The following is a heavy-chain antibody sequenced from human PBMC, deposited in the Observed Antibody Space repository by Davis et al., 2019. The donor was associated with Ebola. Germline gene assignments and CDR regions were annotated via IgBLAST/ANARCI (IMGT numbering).Heavy chain of an antibody. D-gene: IGHD1-26*01. CDR3: ADLRGAYSNYFHY. CDR1: GFSFSRTD. Sequence: PGGSLRLSCAVSGFSFSRTDMNWFRQAPGRGPEWVSNINGGGGDTYYADSVKGHFTISRDNSKNTLFLQMNSLRAEDTAVYYCADLRGAYSNYFHYWGQGTLVTVSS. CDR2: INGGGGDT. J-gene: IGHJ4*02. V-gene: IGHV3-23*01.